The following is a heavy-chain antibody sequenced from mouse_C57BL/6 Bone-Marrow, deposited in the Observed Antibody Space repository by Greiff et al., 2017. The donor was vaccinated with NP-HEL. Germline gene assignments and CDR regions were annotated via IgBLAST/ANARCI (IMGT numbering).Heavy chain of an antibody. CDR3: ARDSGYAFDY. V-gene: IGHV1-53*01. D-gene: IGHD3-2*02. J-gene: IGHJ2*01. Sequence: PGQGLEWIGNINPNNGGTNDNEKFKTKATLTVDKSSSTAYMQLSSLTSEDSAVYYCARDSGYAFDYWGQGTTLTVSS. CDR2: INPNNGGT.